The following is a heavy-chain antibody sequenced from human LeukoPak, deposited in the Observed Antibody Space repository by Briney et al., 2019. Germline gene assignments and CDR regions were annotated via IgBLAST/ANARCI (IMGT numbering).Heavy chain of an antibody. J-gene: IGHJ4*02. Sequence: GGSLRLSCAASGFTFSSYAMSWVRQAPGKGLEWVSSISSSSSYIYYADSVKGRFAISRDNAKNSLYLQMNSLRAEDTAVYYCARDASNYYDSSGSWPFDYWGQGTLVTVSS. CDR1: GFTFSSYA. CDR2: ISSSSSYI. D-gene: IGHD3-22*01. CDR3: ARDASNYYDSSGSWPFDY. V-gene: IGHV3-21*01.